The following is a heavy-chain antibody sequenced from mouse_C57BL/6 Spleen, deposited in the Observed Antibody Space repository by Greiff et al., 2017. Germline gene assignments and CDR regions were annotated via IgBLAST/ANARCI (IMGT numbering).Heavy chain of an antibody. Sequence: QVTLKASGPGILQPSQTLSLTCSFSGFSLSTSNLGIGWIRQPSGKGLEWLAPIWWNDDKYYNPSLKRRLTISKDTSNNQVILKITSMDTADTATYYCAQMKLLAPMDYWGQGTSGTVSS. CDR3: AQMKLLAPMDY. CDR2: IWWNDDK. D-gene: IGHD1-1*01. CDR1: GFSLSTSNLG. V-gene: IGHV8-5*01. J-gene: IGHJ4*01.